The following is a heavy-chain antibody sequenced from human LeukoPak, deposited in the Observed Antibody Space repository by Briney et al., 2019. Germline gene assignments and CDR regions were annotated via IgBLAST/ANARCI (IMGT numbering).Heavy chain of an antibody. V-gene: IGHV1-2*02. CDR1: GYTFTGYY. J-gene: IGHJ4*02. D-gene: IGHD2-15*01. CDR3: ARGDIVAVVAANPADY. Sequence: ASVKVSCKASGYTFTGYYMHWVRQAPGQGLEWMGWINPNSGGTNYAQKFQGRVTMTRDTSISTAYMELSRLRSDDTAVYYCARGDIVAVVAANPADYWGQGTLVTVSS. CDR2: INPNSGGT.